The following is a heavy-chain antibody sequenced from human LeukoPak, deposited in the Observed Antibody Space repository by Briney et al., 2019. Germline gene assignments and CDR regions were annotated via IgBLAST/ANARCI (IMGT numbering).Heavy chain of an antibody. V-gene: IGHV3-53*01. D-gene: IGHD3-22*01. CDR1: GFTVSSNY. CDR2: IYSGGST. CDR3: AKSAYYDSSGFYREYYFDY. Sequence: PGGSLRLSCAASGFTVSSNYMSWVRQAPGKGLEWVSVIYSGGSTYYADSVKGRFTISRDNSKNTLHLQMNSLRAEDTAVYYCAKSAYYDSSGFYREYYFDYWGQGTLVTVSS. J-gene: IGHJ4*02.